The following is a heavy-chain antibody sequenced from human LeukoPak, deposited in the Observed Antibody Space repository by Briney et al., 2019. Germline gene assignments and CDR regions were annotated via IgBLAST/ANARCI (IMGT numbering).Heavy chain of an antibody. D-gene: IGHD2-2*01. J-gene: IGHJ3*02. CDR3: AKVSGCSSTSCPHAFDI. Sequence: PGGSLRLSCAASGFTFSIYAMSWVRQAPGKGLEGVSAISGSGGSTYYADSVKGRFTISRDNSKNTLYLQMNSLRAEDTAVYYCAKVSGCSSTSCPHAFDIWGQGTMVTVSS. V-gene: IGHV3-23*01. CDR1: GFTFSIYA. CDR2: ISGSGGST.